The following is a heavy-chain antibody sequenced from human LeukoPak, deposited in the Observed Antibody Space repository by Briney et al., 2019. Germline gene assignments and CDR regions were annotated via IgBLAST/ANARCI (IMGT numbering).Heavy chain of an antibody. CDR2: IYHSGST. D-gene: IGHD3-3*01. V-gene: IGHV4-38-2*02. CDR3: ARVWYDFWSGYFDY. Sequence: SGTLSLTCTVSGYSISSGYYWGWIRQPPGKGLEWIGSIYHSGSTYYNPSLKSRVTISVDTSKNQFSLKLSSVTAAATAVYYCARVWYDFWSGYFDYWGQGTLVTVSS. J-gene: IGHJ4*02. CDR1: GYSISSGYY.